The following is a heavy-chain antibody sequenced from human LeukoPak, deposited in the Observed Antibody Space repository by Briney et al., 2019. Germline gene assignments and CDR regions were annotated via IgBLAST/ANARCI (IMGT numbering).Heavy chain of an antibody. Sequence: SVKVSCKASGGTFSSYAISWVRQAPGQGLEWMGGIIPIFATAKYAQKFQGRVTITTDESTSTAYMELSSLRSEDTAVYYCARDLGSGYSFDYWGQGTLVTVSS. CDR3: ARDLGSGYSFDY. CDR1: GGTFSSYA. V-gene: IGHV1-69*05. CDR2: IIPIFATA. J-gene: IGHJ4*02. D-gene: IGHD3-22*01.